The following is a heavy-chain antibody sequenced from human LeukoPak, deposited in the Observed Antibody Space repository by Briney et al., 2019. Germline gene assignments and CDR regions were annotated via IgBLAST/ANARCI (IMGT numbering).Heavy chain of an antibody. CDR1: GGSFSTHA. CDR3: ARDRDDYYDSRSFSPFDI. J-gene: IGHJ3*02. D-gene: IGHD3-22*01. Sequence: GASVKVSCKASGGSFSTHAINWVRQAPGHGLEWMGEIIPLFRTTNYAQKFQGRVAIKVDESTSTASLEMSSLRSEDTALYYCARDRDDYYDSRSFSPFDIWGQGTVVTVSS. CDR2: IIPLFRTT. V-gene: IGHV1-69*13.